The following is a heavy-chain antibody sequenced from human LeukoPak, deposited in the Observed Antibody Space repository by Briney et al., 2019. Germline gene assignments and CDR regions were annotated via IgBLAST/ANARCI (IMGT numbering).Heavy chain of an antibody. V-gene: IGHV3-21*01. Sequence: PGGSLRLSCAASGFTFSSYSMNWVRQAPGKGLEWVSSISSSSSYIYYADSVKGRFTISRDNAKKSLYLQMNSLRAEDTAVYYCAKDVNSYCIGDCSDYWGQGTLVTVSS. J-gene: IGHJ4*02. CDR2: ISSSSSYI. CDR1: GFTFSSYS. CDR3: AKDVNSYCIGDCSDY. D-gene: IGHD2-21*01.